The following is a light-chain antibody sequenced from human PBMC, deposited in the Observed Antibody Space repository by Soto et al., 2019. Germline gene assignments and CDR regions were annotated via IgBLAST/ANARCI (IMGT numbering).Light chain of an antibody. Sequence: EIVMTQSPATLSVSPGGRATLYCRASQSISDTLAWYQQKPGQAPRLLIYGASTRATGIPARFSGSGSGTEFTLTISSLQSEDFAVYYCQQYNNWPPWTFGQGTKVDIK. V-gene: IGKV3-15*01. CDR1: QSISDT. CDR2: GAS. CDR3: QQYNNWPPWT. J-gene: IGKJ1*01.